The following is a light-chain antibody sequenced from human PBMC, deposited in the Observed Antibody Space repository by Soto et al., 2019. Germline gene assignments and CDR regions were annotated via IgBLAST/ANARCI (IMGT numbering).Light chain of an antibody. Sequence: QLVLTQSPSASASLGASVKLTCTLSSGHSSYAIAWHQQQPEKGPRYLMKLNSDGSHSKGDGIPDRFLGSSSGAERYLTISSLQSEDEADYYCQTWGTGIRWVFGGGTKLTVL. CDR3: QTWGTGIRWV. J-gene: IGLJ3*02. CDR2: LNSDGSH. V-gene: IGLV4-69*01. CDR1: SGHSSYA.